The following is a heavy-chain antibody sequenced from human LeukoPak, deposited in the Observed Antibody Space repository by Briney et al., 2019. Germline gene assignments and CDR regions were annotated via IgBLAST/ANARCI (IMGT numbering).Heavy chain of an antibody. V-gene: IGHV3-9*02. CDR3: ASSVQYYDYVWGSYRSLGRPKAQLDY. D-gene: IGHD3-16*02. CDR1: GFTSADYA. J-gene: IGHJ4*02. CDR2: IYWNSGRT. Sequence: GGSLRLSCAASGFTSADYAMHWVRQTPGKGLEWVSGIYWNSGRTGYADSVKGRFTISRDNAKNSLYLQMNSLRSDDTAVYYCASSVQYYDYVWGSYRSLGRPKAQLDYWGQGTLVTVSS.